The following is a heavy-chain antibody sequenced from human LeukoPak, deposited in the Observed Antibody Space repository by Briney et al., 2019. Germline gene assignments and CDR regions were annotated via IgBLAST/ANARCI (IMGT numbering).Heavy chain of an antibody. J-gene: IGHJ4*02. CDR1: GFTFSSYA. V-gene: IGHV3-23*01. D-gene: IGHD3-9*01. CDR2: ISGSGGST. CDR3: AKGRYDILTGFLRF. Sequence: GGSLTLSCPASGFTFSSYAMSWVRQAPGKGLEWVSAISGSGGSTYYADSVKGRFTISRDNSKNTLYLQMNSLRAEDTAVYYCAKGRYDILTGFLRFRGQGTLVTVSS.